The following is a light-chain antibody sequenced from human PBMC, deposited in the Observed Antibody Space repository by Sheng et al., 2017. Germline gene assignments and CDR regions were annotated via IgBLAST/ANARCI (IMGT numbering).Light chain of an antibody. CDR2: DDD. J-gene: IGLJ2*01. CDR3: NSRDNTGDLVL. V-gene: IGLV3-19*01. Sequence: SSELTQDPTMSVALGQTVRITCQGDILRSYYSSWYQQKSGQAPVLVVYDDDKRHSGIPVRFSGSTSGNTVSLTITGAQAEDEAHYYCNSRDNTGDLVLFGGGTKLTVL. CDR1: ILRSYY.